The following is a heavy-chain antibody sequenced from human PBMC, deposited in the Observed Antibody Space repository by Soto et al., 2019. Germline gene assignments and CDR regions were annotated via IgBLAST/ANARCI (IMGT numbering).Heavy chain of an antibody. CDR1: GFSVTANY. Sequence: EVQVVESGGGLIKPGGSLRLSCEVSGFSVTANYMSWVRQAPGKGLEWVSVIYGGGSTYYIDSVKGRFSISRDISKNTLYLQMNSRRAEDTAVYYCHGYGYWGQGTLVTVSS. CDR3: HGYGY. CDR2: IYGGGST. D-gene: IGHD5-12*01. V-gene: IGHV3-53*01. J-gene: IGHJ4*02.